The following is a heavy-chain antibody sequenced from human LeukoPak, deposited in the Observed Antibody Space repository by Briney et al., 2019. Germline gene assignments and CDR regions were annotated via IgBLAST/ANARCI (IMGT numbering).Heavy chain of an antibody. D-gene: IGHD3-22*01. J-gene: IGHJ4*02. CDR1: GGSISSYY. V-gene: IGHV4-59*12. CDR2: IYYSGSI. CDR3: AMSITMIIVIIKRPPTIDY. Sequence: PSETLSLTCTVSGGSISSYYWSWIRQPPGKGLEWIGYIYYSGSINYNPSLKSRVIISVDKSKNQFSLKLSSVTAANTAVYYCAMSITMIIVIIKRPPTIDYWGQGTLVTVSS.